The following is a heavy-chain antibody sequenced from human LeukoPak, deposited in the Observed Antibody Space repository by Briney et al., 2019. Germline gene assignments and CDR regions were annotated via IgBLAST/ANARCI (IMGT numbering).Heavy chain of an antibody. D-gene: IGHD5-18*01. V-gene: IGHV4-61*02. CDR2: ISTSGRT. Sequence: SETLSLTCTVSGGSISSGSYYWTWIRQPAGKGLEWIGRISTSGRTNFNPSLKSRVTISIDTSKNQFSLKLSSVTAADTAVYYCARDVGGYRYGYRPTELYWYFDLWGRGTLVTVSS. J-gene: IGHJ2*01. CDR1: GGSISSGSYY. CDR3: ARDVGGYRYGYRPTELYWYFDL.